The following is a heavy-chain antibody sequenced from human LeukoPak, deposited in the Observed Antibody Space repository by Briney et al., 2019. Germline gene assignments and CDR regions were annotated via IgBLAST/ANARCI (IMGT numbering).Heavy chain of an antibody. J-gene: IGHJ4*02. V-gene: IGHV3-9*01. CDR1: GFTFDDYA. D-gene: IGHD3-10*01. Sequence: AGGSLRLFCAASGFTFDDYAMHWVRQAPGKGLEWVSGISWNSGSIGYADSVKGRFTISRDNAKNSLYLQMNSLRAEDTALYYCAKDSMVRGVLYPTYFDYWGQGTLVTVSS. CDR3: AKDSMVRGVLYPTYFDY. CDR2: ISWNSGSI.